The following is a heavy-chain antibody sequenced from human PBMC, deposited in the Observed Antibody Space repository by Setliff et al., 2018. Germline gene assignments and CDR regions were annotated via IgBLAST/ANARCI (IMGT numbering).Heavy chain of an antibody. CDR3: ARMILYSSGWYRVDYFDY. V-gene: IGHV5-51*01. Sequence: PGESLKISCKGSGYSFTSYWIGWVRQMPGKGLEWMGIIYPGDSHTRYSPSFQGQVTMSADKSINTAYLQWSNLKASDTAIYYCARMILYSSGWYRVDYFDYWGQGTLVTVSS. CDR2: IYPGDSHT. J-gene: IGHJ4*02. D-gene: IGHD6-19*01. CDR1: GYSFTSYW.